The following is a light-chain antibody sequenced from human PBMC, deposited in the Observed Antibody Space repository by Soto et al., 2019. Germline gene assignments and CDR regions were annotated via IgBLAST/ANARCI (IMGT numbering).Light chain of an antibody. CDR2: WAS. J-gene: IGKJ4*01. CDR3: QQYYSTPLT. CDR1: QSVLYSSNNENY. Sequence: DIVMTQSPDSLAVSLGERATINCKSSQSVLYSSNNENYLAWYQQKPGQPPKLLIYWASTRESGVPDRFSGSGSGTDFTLTINNLQAEDVAVYYCQQYYSTPLTFGGGTKVEMK. V-gene: IGKV4-1*01.